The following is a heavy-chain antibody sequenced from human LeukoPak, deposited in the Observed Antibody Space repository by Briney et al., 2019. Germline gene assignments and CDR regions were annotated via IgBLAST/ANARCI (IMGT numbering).Heavy chain of an antibody. V-gene: IGHV4-61*01. CDR3: AAELRSLII. D-gene: IGHD1-7*01. Sequence: SETLSLTCTVSGGSVSSGSYYWSWIRQPPGKGLEWIGYIYYSGSTNYNPSLKSRVTISVDTSKNQFSLKLSSGTAADTAVYYCAAELRSLIIWGQGTLVTVSS. J-gene: IGHJ4*02. CDR1: GGSVSSGSYY. CDR2: IYYSGST.